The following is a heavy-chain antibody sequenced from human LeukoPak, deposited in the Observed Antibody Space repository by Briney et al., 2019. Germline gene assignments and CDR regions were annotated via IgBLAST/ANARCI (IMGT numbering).Heavy chain of an antibody. Sequence: SETLSLTCTVSGGSISSYYWSWIRQPPGKGLEWIGYIYCSGSTNYNPSLKSRVTVSVDTSKNQFTVNLSSVTAADTAVYYCARQLGYCSSTSCYADKVDYWGQGTLVTVSS. V-gene: IGHV4-59*08. CDR3: ARQLGYCSSTSCYADKVDY. CDR2: IYCSGST. D-gene: IGHD2-2*01. CDR1: GGSISSYY. J-gene: IGHJ4*02.